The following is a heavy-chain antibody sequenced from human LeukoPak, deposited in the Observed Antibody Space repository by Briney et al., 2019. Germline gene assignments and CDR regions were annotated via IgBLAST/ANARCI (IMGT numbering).Heavy chain of an antibody. Sequence: PGGSLRLSCAASGFTFSSYSMNWVRQAPGKGLEGVSFISSSSSYIYYADSVKGRFTISRDNAKNSLYLQMNRLRAEDTAVYYCARSGGSTSPWFDPWGQGTLVTVSS. CDR1: GFTFSSYS. D-gene: IGHD2-2*01. J-gene: IGHJ5*02. V-gene: IGHV3-21*01. CDR2: ISSSSSYI. CDR3: ARSGGSTSPWFDP.